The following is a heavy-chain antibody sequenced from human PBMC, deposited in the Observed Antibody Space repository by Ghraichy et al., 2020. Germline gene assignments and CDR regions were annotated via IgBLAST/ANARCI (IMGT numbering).Heavy chain of an antibody. D-gene: IGHD6-13*01. Sequence: GGSLRLSCAASEFTFSGYGMHWVRQAPGKGLEWVTLILYDGSKRYYADSVEGRFTVSRDNSKSTLYLQMNSLRTEDTAVYYCARGGRGSGWYAFDYWGQGTLVTVSS. CDR2: ILYDGSKR. CDR3: ARGGRGSGWYAFDY. V-gene: IGHV3-30*03. J-gene: IGHJ4*02. CDR1: EFTFSGYG.